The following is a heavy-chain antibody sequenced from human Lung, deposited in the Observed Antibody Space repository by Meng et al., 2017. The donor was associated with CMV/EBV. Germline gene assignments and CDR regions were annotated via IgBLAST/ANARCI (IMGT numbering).Heavy chain of an antibody. V-gene: IGHV4-31*03. Sequence: SETXSLXCTVSGGSISNGGYYWSWIRQHPGKGLEWIGYIYYSGSTYYNPSLKSRVTISVDTSKNQFSLKLSSVTAADTAVYYCARDRCSSTSCYFGSYYYGMDVWXQGTTVTVSS. CDR1: GGSISNGGYY. CDR2: IYYSGST. CDR3: ARDRCSSTSCYFGSYYYGMDV. J-gene: IGHJ6*02. D-gene: IGHD2-2*01.